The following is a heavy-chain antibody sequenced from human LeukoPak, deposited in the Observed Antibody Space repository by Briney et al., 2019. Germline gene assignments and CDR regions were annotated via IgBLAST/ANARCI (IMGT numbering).Heavy chain of an antibody. CDR2: INHSGST. J-gene: IGHJ4*02. CDR1: GGSFSGYY. Sequence: SETLSLTCAVYGGSFSGYYWSWIRQPPGKGLEWIGEINHSGSTNYNPSLKSRITISVDTSKNQFSLKLSSVTAADTAVYYCARGGVQDFFDYWGQGTLVTVSS. V-gene: IGHV4-34*01. CDR3: ARGGVQDFFDY. D-gene: IGHD1-1*01.